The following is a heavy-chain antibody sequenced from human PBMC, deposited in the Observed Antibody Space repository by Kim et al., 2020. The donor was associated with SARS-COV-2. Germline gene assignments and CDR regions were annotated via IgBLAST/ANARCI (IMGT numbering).Heavy chain of an antibody. V-gene: IGHV4-34*01. CDR2: INHSGST. D-gene: IGHD2-15*01. CDR1: GGSFSGYY. CDR3: ARGPSWVVAARYYYYGMDV. J-gene: IGHJ6*02. Sequence: SETLSLTCAVYGGSFSGYYWSWIRQPPGKGLEWIGEINHSGSTNYNPSLKSRVTISVDTSKNQFSLKLSSVTAADTAVYYCARGPSWVVAARYYYYGMDVWGQGTTVTVSS.